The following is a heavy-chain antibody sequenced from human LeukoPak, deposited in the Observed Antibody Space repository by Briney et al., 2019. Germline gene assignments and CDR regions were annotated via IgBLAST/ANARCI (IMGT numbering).Heavy chain of an antibody. J-gene: IGHJ3*02. CDR1: GGTFSSYA. D-gene: IGHD3-22*01. Sequence: ASVKVSCKASGGTFSSYAISWVRQAPGKGLEWMGGFDPEDGETIYAQKFQGRVTMTEDTSTDTAYMELSSLRSEDTAVYYCATARYDSSGYGIWGQGTMVTVSS. CDR2: FDPEDGET. CDR3: ATARYDSSGYGI. V-gene: IGHV1-24*01.